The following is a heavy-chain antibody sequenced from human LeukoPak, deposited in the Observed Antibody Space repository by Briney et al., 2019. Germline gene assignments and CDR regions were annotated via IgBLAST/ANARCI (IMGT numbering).Heavy chain of an antibody. J-gene: IGHJ4*02. CDR2: IIPILGIA. CDR1: GGTFSSYA. D-gene: IGHD4-23*01. Sequence: GASVKVSCKASGGTFSSYAISWVRQAPGQGLEWMGRIIPILGIANYAQKFQGRVTITADKSTSTAYMELSSLRSEDTAVYYCARDLYYGGTGYWGQGTLVTVSS. CDR3: ARDLYYGGTGY. V-gene: IGHV1-69*04.